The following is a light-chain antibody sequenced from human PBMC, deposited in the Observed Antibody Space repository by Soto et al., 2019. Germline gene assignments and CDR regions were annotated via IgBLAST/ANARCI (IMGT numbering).Light chain of an antibody. CDR3: RSFTSTTSLYV. V-gene: IGLV2-14*01. Sequence: QCALALPASVSGSPGPSNTISCTGTVSDIAGYNYVSWFQQHPGKAPKLMMYQVTIRPSGVSNRFSGAKYGNTASLTISGLQADDEAEYYCRSFTSTTSLYVFGTGTKVTVL. CDR2: QVT. CDR1: VSDIAGYNY. J-gene: IGLJ1*01.